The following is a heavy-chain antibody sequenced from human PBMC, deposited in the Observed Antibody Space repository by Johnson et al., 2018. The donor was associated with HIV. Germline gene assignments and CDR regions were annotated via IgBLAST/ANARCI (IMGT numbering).Heavy chain of an antibody. CDR1: GFTFSYYG. Sequence: QVQLVESGGGVVQPGRSLRLSCAASGFTFSYYGMHWVRQAPGKGLEWVAVIWFDGTNKYYADSVKGRFTISRDNAKNSLYLQMNSLRAEDTAVYYCARDQVDRGGAFDIWGQGTMVTVSS. CDR2: IWFDGTNK. V-gene: IGHV3-33*01. J-gene: IGHJ3*02. D-gene: IGHD5-12*01. CDR3: ARDQVDRGGAFDI.